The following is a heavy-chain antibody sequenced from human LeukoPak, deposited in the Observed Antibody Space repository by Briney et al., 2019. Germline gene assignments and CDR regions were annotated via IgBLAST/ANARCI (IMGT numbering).Heavy chain of an antibody. J-gene: IGHJ4*02. CDR1: GFTFSNFG. Sequence: GGSLRLSCVASGFTFSNFGMHWVRQVPGKGLEWVAFIRDYGSSQYYADSVRGRFTISRDNSKNTLYPQMNSLRAEDTAVYYCASKYSGTYCSPWDNWGQGTLVTVSS. V-gene: IGHV3-30*02. D-gene: IGHD1-26*01. CDR2: IRDYGSSQ. CDR3: ASKYSGTYCSPWDN.